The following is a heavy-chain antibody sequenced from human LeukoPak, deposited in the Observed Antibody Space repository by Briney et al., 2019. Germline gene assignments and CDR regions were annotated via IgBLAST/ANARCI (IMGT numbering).Heavy chain of an antibody. CDR2: INPNSGGT. CDR3: ARDTIFGVVNGWFDP. Sequence: ASVKVSCKASGYTFTGYYMHWVRQAPGQGLEWMGWINPNSGGTNYAQKFQGRVTMTRDTSISTAYMELSRLRSDDTAVYYCARDTIFGVVNGWFDPWGQGTLATVSS. V-gene: IGHV1-2*02. D-gene: IGHD3-3*01. CDR1: GYTFTGYY. J-gene: IGHJ5*02.